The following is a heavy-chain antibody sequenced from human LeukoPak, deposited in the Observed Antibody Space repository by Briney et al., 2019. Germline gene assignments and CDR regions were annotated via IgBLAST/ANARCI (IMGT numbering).Heavy chain of an antibody. Sequence: KASETLSLTCTVSGGSMSGYFWSWIRQPPGKGLEWIGYIYYSGSTNYNPSLKSRVTISVDTSKNQFSLKLSSVTAADTAVYYCAREGYRDTSVDYWGQGILVTVSS. CDR3: AREGYRDTSVDY. J-gene: IGHJ4*02. CDR1: GGSMSGYF. CDR2: IYYSGST. D-gene: IGHD5-18*01. V-gene: IGHV4-59*01.